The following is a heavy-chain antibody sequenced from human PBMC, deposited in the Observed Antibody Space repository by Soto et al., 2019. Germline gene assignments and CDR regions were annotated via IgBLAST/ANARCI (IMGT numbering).Heavy chain of an antibody. CDR2: MSYDGTQK. Sequence: QAQLVESGGGVVQPGRSLRLSCEASGLTFSAYGMHWVRQAPGKGLEWVATMSYDGTQKYFADSVKGRFTTSRDNSKSILYLPMNRLRPEETAVYYCVKVSHWNKGRCSLALTGGRALYIWGQGPMAT. J-gene: IGHJ3*02. D-gene: IGHD2-8*01. CDR1: GLTFSAYG. CDR3: VKVSHWNKGRCSLALTGGRALYI. V-gene: IGHV3-30*18.